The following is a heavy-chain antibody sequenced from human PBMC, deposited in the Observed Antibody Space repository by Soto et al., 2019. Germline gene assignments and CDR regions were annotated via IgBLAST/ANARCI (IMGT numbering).Heavy chain of an antibody. Sequence: GGSLRLSCAASGFTFSNAWMSWVRQAPGKGLEWVGRIKSKTDGGTTDYAAPVKGRFTSSRDDSKNTLYLQMNILKTEDAAVYYCNADLGDVGSGYYAFDIWGQGTMVTVSS. CDR1: GFTFSNAW. J-gene: IGHJ3*02. CDR3: NADLGDVGSGYYAFDI. CDR2: IKSKTDGGTT. D-gene: IGHD3-3*01. V-gene: IGHV3-15*01.